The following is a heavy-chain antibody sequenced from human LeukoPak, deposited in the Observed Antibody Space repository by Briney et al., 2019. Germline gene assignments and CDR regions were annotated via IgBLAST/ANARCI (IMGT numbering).Heavy chain of an antibody. Sequence: GSLRLSCAASGFTFSSYAMSWVRQAPGKGLEWVSAISGSGGSTYYADSVKGRFTISRDNSKNTLSLQMNSLRAEDTAVYYCAKDSGMDNWNYVDAFDIWGQGTMVTVSS. J-gene: IGHJ3*02. CDR2: ISGSGGST. CDR1: GFTFSSYA. CDR3: AKDSGMDNWNYVDAFDI. V-gene: IGHV3-23*01. D-gene: IGHD1-7*01.